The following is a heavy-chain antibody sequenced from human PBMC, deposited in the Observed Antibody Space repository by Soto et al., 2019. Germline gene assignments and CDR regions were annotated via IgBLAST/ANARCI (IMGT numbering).Heavy chain of an antibody. V-gene: IGHV1-18*04. CDR3: SRGHRIAARLYYYYGMDV. J-gene: IGHJ6*02. CDR1: GGMFYSSA. D-gene: IGHD6-6*01. CDR2: ISAYNGNT. Sequence: ASVKVSCKASGGMFYSSAINWVRQAPGQGLEWMGWISAYNGNTNYAQKLQGRVTMTTDTSTSTAYMELRSLRSDDTAVYHCSRGHRIAARLYYYYGMDVWGQGTTVTVSS.